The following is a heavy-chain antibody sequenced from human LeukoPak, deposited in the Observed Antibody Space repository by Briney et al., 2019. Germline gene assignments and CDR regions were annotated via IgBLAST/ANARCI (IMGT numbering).Heavy chain of an antibody. Sequence: PSETLSLTCTVSGGSISSYYWSWIRQPPGKGLEWIGYIYYSGSTNYNPSLKSRVTISVDTSKNQFSLKLSSVTAADTAVYYCASTNSSSWYDAFDIWGQGTMVTVSS. CDR1: GGSISSYY. CDR2: IYYSGST. V-gene: IGHV4-59*08. CDR3: ASTNSSSWYDAFDI. D-gene: IGHD6-13*01. J-gene: IGHJ3*02.